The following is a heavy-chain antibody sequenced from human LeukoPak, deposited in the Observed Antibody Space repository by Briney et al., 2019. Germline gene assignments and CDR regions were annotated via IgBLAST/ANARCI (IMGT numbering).Heavy chain of an antibody. CDR3: AKDQLAGLSRPYVFDI. CDR1: GFTFSTHA. Sequence: GGSLRLSCAASGFTFSTHAMHWVRQAPGKGLEWVAVISYDGSNKYFADSVKGRFTISRDNSKNTLYLQMSSLRPEDTAVYYCAKDQLAGLSRPYVFDIWGRGTMVTVSS. J-gene: IGHJ3*02. D-gene: IGHD1-1*01. CDR2: ISYDGSNK. V-gene: IGHV3-30*04.